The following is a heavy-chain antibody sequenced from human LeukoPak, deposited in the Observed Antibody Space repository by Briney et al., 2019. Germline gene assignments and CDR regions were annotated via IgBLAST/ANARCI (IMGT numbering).Heavy chain of an antibody. CDR2: IIPIFGTA. CDR3: ARAQGGSYLHQVGLFDY. CDR1: GGTFSSYA. Sequence: SVKVSCKASGGTFSSYAISWVRQAPGQGLEWMGGIIPIFGTANYAQKFQGRVTMTRDTSTSTVYMELSSLRSEDTAVYYCARAQGGSYLHQVGLFDYWGQGTLVTVSS. V-gene: IGHV1-69*05. D-gene: IGHD1-26*01. J-gene: IGHJ4*02.